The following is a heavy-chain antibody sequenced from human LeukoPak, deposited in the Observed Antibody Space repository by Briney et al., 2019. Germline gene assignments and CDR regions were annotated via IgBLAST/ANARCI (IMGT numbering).Heavy chain of an antibody. J-gene: IGHJ4*02. D-gene: IGHD3-22*01. CDR2: ISYDGSNK. CDR1: GFTFSSYG. Sequence: PGGSLRLSCAASGFTFSSYGMHWVRQAPGKGLECVADISYDGSNKYYADSVKGRFTISRDNSKDTLYLQMNSLRAEDTAVYYCAKDEYYYDSSGYPSHWGQGTLVTVSS. V-gene: IGHV3-30*18. CDR3: AKDEYYYDSSGYPSH.